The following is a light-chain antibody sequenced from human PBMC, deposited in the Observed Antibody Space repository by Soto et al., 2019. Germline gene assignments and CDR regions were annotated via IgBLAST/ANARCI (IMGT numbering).Light chain of an antibody. CDR3: QQFDSYPLT. CDR2: AAS. Sequence: DIQLTQSPSFLSASVGDRVTITCRASQGISSFLVWCQQKPGKAPKLLIYAASTLQSGVPSRFSSSGSGTEFTLTISSLQPEDFATYYCQQFDSYPLTFGQGTKVEIK. V-gene: IGKV1-9*01. J-gene: IGKJ1*01. CDR1: QGISSF.